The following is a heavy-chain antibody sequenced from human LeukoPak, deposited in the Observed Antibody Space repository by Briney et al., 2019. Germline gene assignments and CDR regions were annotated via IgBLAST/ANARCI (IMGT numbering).Heavy chain of an antibody. Sequence: GGSLRPSCAAPGFPLSSYAMSWVRQAPGKGLEWVSATSSSDAGTYYADSVRGRFTISRDNSKNTLYLQMNSLRAEDTAVYYCATVDTASSYYFDYWGQGTLVTVSS. CDR2: TSSSDAGT. CDR1: GFPLSSYA. V-gene: IGHV3-23*01. J-gene: IGHJ4*02. D-gene: IGHD5-18*01. CDR3: ATVDTASSYYFDY.